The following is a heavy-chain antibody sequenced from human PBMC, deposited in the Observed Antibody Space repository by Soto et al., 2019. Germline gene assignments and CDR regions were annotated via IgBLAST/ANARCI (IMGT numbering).Heavy chain of an antibody. J-gene: IGHJ5*02. CDR3: ASQNLGRSSSSSFDP. CDR2: VYYIGRT. D-gene: IGHD6-6*01. CDR1: GGSMNDYY. V-gene: IGHV4-59*08. Sequence: SETLSLTCTVSGGSMNDYYWSWIRQPPGKGLEWIGYVYYIGRTNYNPSLKGRVTMSLDTSKSQFSLKLGSVTTADTAVYYCASQNLGRSSSSSFDPWGQGTLVTVSS.